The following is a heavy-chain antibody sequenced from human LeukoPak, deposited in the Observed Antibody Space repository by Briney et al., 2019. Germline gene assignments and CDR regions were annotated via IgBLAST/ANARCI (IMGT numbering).Heavy chain of an antibody. Sequence: GGSLRLSCAASGFTFDDYAMHWVRRAPGKGLEWVSGISWNSGSIGYADSVKGRFTISRDNAKNSLYLQMNSLRAEDTAFYYCAKDQTRKYCSTTSCSDNWFDPWGQGTLVTVSS. CDR3: AKDQTRKYCSTTSCSDNWFDP. D-gene: IGHD2-2*01. CDR1: GFTFDDYA. CDR2: ISWNSGSI. J-gene: IGHJ5*02. V-gene: IGHV3-9*01.